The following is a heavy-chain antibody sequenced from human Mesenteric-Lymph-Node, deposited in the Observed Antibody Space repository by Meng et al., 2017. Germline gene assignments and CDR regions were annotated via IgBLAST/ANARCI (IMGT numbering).Heavy chain of an antibody. J-gene: IGHJ4*02. CDR3: ARDRGNIGYDY. V-gene: IGHV4-30-4*01. D-gene: IGHD2/OR15-2a*01. CDR2: IYYSGST. Sequence: QPHESGPGLVKPSQTLSLTCTVSGGSISSGDYYWSWIRQPPGKGLEWIGCIYYSGSTYYNPSLKGRVTISVDTSKNQFSLKLRSVTAADTAVYYCARDRGNIGYDYWGQGTLVTVSS. CDR1: GGSISSGDYY.